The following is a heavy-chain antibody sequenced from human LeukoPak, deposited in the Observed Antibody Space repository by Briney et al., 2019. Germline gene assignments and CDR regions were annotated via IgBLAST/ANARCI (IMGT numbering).Heavy chain of an antibody. CDR3: ARAAIRVWWFDP. J-gene: IGHJ5*02. CDR1: GYTFTGYY. V-gene: IGHV1-2*02. D-gene: IGHD3-16*01. CDR2: INPNSGGT. Sequence: APVKVSCKASGYTFTGYYMHWVRQAPGQGLEWMGWINPNSGGTNYAQKFQGRVTMTRDTSISTAYMELSRLRSDDTAVYYCARAAIRVWWFDPWGQGTLVTVSS.